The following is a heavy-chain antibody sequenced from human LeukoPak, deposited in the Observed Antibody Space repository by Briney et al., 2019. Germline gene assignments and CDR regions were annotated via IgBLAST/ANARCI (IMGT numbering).Heavy chain of an antibody. J-gene: IGHJ4*02. Sequence: GASVKVSCKASGYTFTGYYMHWVRQAPGQGLEWMGWINPNSGGTNCAQKFQGRVTMTRDTSISTAYMELSRLRSDDTAVYYCAKSGYSYGYTDVYWGQGTLVIVSS. D-gene: IGHD5-18*01. V-gene: IGHV1-2*02. CDR2: INPNSGGT. CDR3: AKSGYSYGYTDVY. CDR1: GYTFTGYY.